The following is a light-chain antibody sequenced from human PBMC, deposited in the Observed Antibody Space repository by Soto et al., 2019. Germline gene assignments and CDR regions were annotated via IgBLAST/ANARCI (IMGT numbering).Light chain of an antibody. CDR1: SSNIGAGYE. J-gene: IGLJ1*01. CDR3: QSYDSSLSGYV. CDR2: ENN. V-gene: IGLV1-40*01. Sequence: QSVLSQPPSVSDAPGQRVTISCTGSSSNIGAGYEAHWYQQVPGTAPKLLIYENNNRPSGVPDRFSGSKSGTSASLAITGLQAEDEAEYYCQSYDSSLSGYVFGTGTKLPVL.